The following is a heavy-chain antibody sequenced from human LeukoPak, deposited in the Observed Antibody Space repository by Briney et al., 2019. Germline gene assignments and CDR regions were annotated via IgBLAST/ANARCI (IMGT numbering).Heavy chain of an antibody. V-gene: IGHV3-11*01. Sequence: GGSLRLSCAASGFTFSDYYMSWIRQAPGKGLEWVSYISSSGSTIYYADSVKGRFTISRDNAKNSLYLQMNSLRSDDTAVYYCARVLLWFGDPHSGYFQHWGQGTLVTVSS. CDR1: GFTFSDYY. CDR2: ISSSGSTI. CDR3: ARVLLWFGDPHSGYFQH. D-gene: IGHD3-10*01. J-gene: IGHJ1*01.